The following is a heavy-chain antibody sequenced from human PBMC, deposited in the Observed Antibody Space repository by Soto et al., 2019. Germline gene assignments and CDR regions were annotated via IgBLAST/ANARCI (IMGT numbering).Heavy chain of an antibody. CDR1: GGSLGSYY. D-gene: IGHD5-12*01. CDR3: AREIPRDGYNFGSGAMDV. CDR2: VFYTGRA. Sequence: PSETLSLTCTVSGGSLGSYYWSWIRQPPGKGLEWIGYVFYTGRANYNASLKSRVSISLDTSNYQFSPKLSSVTAADTAVYYCAREIPRDGYNFGSGAMDVWGQGTTVTVSS. V-gene: IGHV4-59*01. J-gene: IGHJ6*02.